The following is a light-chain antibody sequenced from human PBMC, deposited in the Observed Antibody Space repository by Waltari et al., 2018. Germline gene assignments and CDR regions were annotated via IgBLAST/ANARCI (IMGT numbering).Light chain of an antibody. CDR3: QQLESLFA. CDR2: AAS. J-gene: IGKJ3*01. Sequence: QLTQSPSSLSASVGDRVTITCRASRAINNYLAWYQQKPGKAPKLLIPAASTLHLGVPSRFSGSGFGTDFTLTISSLQPEDFAIYYCQQLESLFAFGPGTRVDIK. V-gene: IGKV1-9*01. CDR1: RAINNY.